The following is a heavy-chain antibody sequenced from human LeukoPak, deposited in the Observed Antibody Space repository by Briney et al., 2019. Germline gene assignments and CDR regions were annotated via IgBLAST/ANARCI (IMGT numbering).Heavy chain of an antibody. CDR3: TRVIVATKDY. CDR2: IRSKAYGGTP. Sequence: PGGSLRLPCTGSGFTFGDYAMNWVRQAPGKGLEWVGFIRSKAYGGTPEYAASVKGRFTISRDDSKSIAYLQMNSLKTEDTAVYYCTRVIVATKDYWGQGTLVTVSS. V-gene: IGHV3-49*04. D-gene: IGHD5-12*01. J-gene: IGHJ4*02. CDR1: GFTFGDYA.